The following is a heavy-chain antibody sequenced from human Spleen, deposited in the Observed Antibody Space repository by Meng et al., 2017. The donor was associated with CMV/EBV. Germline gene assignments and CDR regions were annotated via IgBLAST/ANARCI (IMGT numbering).Heavy chain of an antibody. V-gene: IGHV3-64*02. CDR2: INGNGGTT. CDR3: ARVFGGSYYIPYYFDY. Sequence: GESLKISCAASGFTFSTYAMHWVRQAPGKGLEYVSSINGNGGTTYYADSVKGRFIISRDNSKNTLYLQMGSLSAEDMAVYYCARVFGGSYYIPYYFDYWGQGTLVTVS. J-gene: IGHJ4*02. CDR1: GFTFSTYA. D-gene: IGHD1-26*01.